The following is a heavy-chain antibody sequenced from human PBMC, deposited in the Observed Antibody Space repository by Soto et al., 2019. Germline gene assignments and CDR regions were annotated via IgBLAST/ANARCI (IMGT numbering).Heavy chain of an antibody. CDR2: IIPIFGTA. D-gene: IGHD2-8*01. J-gene: IGHJ4*02. Sequence: QVQLVQSGAEVRKPGSSVKVSCKSSGGTFSSYAISCVRQAPGQGLEWMGGIIPIFGTANYAQKFQGRVTITADESTSTAYMALSSLRSEDTAVYYCASALNGVIDYFDYLCQGTLVTVSS. CDR3: ASALNGVIDYFDY. CDR1: GGTFSSYA. V-gene: IGHV1-69*01.